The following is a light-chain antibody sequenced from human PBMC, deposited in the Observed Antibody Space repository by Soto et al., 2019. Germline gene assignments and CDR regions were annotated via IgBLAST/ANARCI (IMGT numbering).Light chain of an antibody. V-gene: IGLV2-23*01. Sequence: LTQPASVSESPGQSITISCTGTSSDVGSHNLVSWYQQYSDKAPKLIIFEASKRPSGVSNRFSGSKSGSTASLTISGLQAEDEADYYCSSYAGSNNYVFGTGTKVTVL. CDR1: SSDVGSHNL. J-gene: IGLJ1*01. CDR3: SSYAGSNNYV. CDR2: EAS.